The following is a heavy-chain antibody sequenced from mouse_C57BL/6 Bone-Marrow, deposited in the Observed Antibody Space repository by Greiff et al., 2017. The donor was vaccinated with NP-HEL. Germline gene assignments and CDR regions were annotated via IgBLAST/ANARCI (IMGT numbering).Heavy chain of an antibody. V-gene: IGHV1-64*01. CDR3: AIIWSLFAY. D-gene: IGHD1-1*02. J-gene: IGHJ3*01. CDR2: IHPNSGST. CDR1: GYTFTSYW. Sequence: QVHVKQPGAELVKPGASAKLSCKASGYTFTSYWMHWVKQRPGQGLEWIGMIHPNSGSTNYNEKFKSKATLTVDKSSSTAYMQLSSLTSEDSAVYYCAIIWSLFAYWGQGTLVTVSA.